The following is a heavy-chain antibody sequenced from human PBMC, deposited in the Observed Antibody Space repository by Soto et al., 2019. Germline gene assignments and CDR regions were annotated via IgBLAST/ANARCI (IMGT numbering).Heavy chain of an antibody. Sequence: GGSLRLSCAASGFTFDVYTMHWVRQAPGKGLEWVSLISWDGGSTYYADSVKGRFTISRDNSKNSLYLQMNSLRTEDTALYYCAKTMGYSNSKYYYYGMDVWGQGTTVTVSS. V-gene: IGHV3-43*01. CDR1: GFTFDVYT. J-gene: IGHJ6*02. D-gene: IGHD4-4*01. CDR2: ISWDGGST. CDR3: AKTMGYSNSKYYYYGMDV.